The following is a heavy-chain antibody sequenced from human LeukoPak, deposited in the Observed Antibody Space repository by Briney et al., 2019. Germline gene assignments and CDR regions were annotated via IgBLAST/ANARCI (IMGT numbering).Heavy chain of an antibody. CDR3: ANGYSDYGYGNWFDP. CDR2: IYTSGST. J-gene: IGHJ5*02. Sequence: SETLSPTCTVSGGSISSGSYYWSWIRQPAGKGLEWIGRIYTSGSTNYNPSLKSRVTISVDTSKNQFSLKLSSVTAADTAVYYCANGYSDYGYGNWFDPWGQGTLVTVSS. D-gene: IGHD4-11*01. CDR1: GGSISSGSYY. V-gene: IGHV4-61*02.